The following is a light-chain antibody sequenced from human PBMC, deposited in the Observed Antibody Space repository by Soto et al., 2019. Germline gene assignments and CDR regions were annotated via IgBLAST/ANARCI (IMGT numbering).Light chain of an antibody. CDR1: SSDVGGYNY. V-gene: IGLV2-14*03. J-gene: IGLJ1*01. CDR3: NLYTSSITPYV. CDR2: DVS. Sequence: QSALTQPASVSGSPGQSITISCTGTSSDVGGYNYVSWYQHHPGKAPKLMIYDVSNRPSGVSNRFSGSKSGNTASLTISGLQAEDEADYYCNLYTSSITPYVFGTGTKVPVL.